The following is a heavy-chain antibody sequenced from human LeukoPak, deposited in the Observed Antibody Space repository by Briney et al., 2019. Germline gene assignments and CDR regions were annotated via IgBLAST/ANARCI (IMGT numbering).Heavy chain of an antibody. V-gene: IGHV3-21*01. CDR1: GFTFSSYS. Sequence: GGSLRLSCAASGFTFSSYSMNWVCQAPGKGLEWVSSISSSSSYIYYADSMKGRFTISRDNAKNSLYLQMNSLRAEDTAVYYCARDQGGRYKDYWGQGTLVTVSS. CDR3: ARDQGGRYKDY. J-gene: IGHJ4*02. D-gene: IGHD6-19*01. CDR2: ISSSSSYI.